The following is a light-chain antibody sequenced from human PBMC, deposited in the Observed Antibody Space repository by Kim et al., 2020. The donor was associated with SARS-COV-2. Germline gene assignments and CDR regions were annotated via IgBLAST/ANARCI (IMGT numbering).Light chain of an antibody. CDR2: GAS. J-gene: IGKJ4*01. Sequence: PGERFTLSCRASQSVSSSYLTSYQQKPGQAPVLLIYGASTRATGIPARFSGSGSGTDFTLTISSLQPEDFAVYYCQQDYNLPFTFGGGTKLEI. V-gene: IGKV3D-7*01. CDR1: QSVSSSY. CDR3: QQDYNLPFT.